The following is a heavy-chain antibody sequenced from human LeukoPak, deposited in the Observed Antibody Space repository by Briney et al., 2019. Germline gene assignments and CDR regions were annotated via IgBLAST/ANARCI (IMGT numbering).Heavy chain of an antibody. V-gene: IGHV4-38-2*02. CDR1: GYSITSDYY. J-gene: IGHJ5*02. Sequence: SETLSLTRAVSGYSITSDYYWGWMRQSPGKGLEWIGSIYHSGSTYYNPSLKSRVTISVDTSKNQFSLKLTSVTAADTAVYYSARDGSTSGTNWIDPLAQGTLVTVSS. CDR3: ARDGSTSGTNWIDP. D-gene: IGHD3-10*01. CDR2: IYHSGST.